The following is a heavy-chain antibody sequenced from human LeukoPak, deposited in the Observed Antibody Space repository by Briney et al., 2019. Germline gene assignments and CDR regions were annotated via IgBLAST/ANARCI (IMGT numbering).Heavy chain of an antibody. V-gene: IGHV3-30*01. CDR3: ARDGGREGSSWPGCYYMDV. Sequence: PGRSLRLSCAASGFTFSSYAMHWVRQAPGKGLEWVAVISYDGSNKYYADSVKGRLTISRDNSKNTLHLQMNSLRAEDTAVYYCARDGGREGSSWPGCYYMDVWGKGTTVTVSS. CDR2: ISYDGSNK. CDR1: GFTFSSYA. D-gene: IGHD6-13*01. J-gene: IGHJ6*03.